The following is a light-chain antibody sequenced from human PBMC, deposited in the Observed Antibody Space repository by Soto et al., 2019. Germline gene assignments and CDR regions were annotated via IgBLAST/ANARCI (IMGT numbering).Light chain of an antibody. Sequence: SYELTQPPSVSVAPGQTATVTCGGPNVGSKSVHWYQQKPGQAPVLVVYDDSDRPSGIPERFSGSNSGNTATLTISRVEAGDEADYYCQVWDTGSDQGVFGTGTKVTVL. J-gene: IGLJ1*01. CDR2: DDS. V-gene: IGLV3-21*02. CDR1: NVGSKS. CDR3: QVWDTGSDQGV.